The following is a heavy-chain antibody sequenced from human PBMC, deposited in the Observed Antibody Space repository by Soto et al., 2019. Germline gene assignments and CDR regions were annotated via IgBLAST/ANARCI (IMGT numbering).Heavy chain of an antibody. CDR1: GFTFSSHA. CDR2: ISGSGGST. D-gene: IGHD3-10*01. V-gene: IGHV3-23*01. CDR3: AKVGDYYGSGSYYNVYYYGMDV. J-gene: IGHJ6*02. Sequence: GSLRLSCAASGFTFSSHAMSWVRQAPGKGLEWVSAISGSGGSTYYADSVKGRFTISRDNSKNTLYLQMNSLRAEDTAVYYCAKVGDYYGSGSYYNVYYYGMDVWGQGTTVTVSS.